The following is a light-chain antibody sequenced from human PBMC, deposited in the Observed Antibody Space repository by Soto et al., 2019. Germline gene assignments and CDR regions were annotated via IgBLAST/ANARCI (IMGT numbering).Light chain of an antibody. J-gene: IGKJ3*01. CDR2: AAS. Sequence: DIQMTQSPSSLSASVGDRVTITCRASQSITNYLTWYQHKPGKAPKLLFYAASSLQSGVPSRFSGSGSGTDFTLTIRSLKPEDFATYFCQQSHNMPFTFGPGTKVDIK. V-gene: IGKV1-39*01. CDR3: QQSHNMPFT. CDR1: QSITNY.